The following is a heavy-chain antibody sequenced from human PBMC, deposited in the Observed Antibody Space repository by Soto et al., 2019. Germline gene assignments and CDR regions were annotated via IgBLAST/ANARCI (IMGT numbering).Heavy chain of an antibody. J-gene: IGHJ4*02. CDR3: AREGGSSTYYPLELDY. CDR1: GYKFSSYA. V-gene: IGHV1-18*01. CDR2: LAPFNGKT. Sequence: GASVKVSCKASGYKFSSYAISWVRQAPGQGLEWMGWLAPFNGKTSSLQKLQDRMSMTIDTATSTAYLELNSLTSDDTGVYFCAREGGSSTYYPLELDYWGQGTQVTVYS. D-gene: IGHD6-13*01.